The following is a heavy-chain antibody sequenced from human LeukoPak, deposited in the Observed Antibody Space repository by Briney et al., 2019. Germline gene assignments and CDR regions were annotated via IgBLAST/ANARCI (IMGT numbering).Heavy chain of an antibody. CDR3: ATTKPYYDYVWGSYRYKAHFDY. V-gene: IGHV1-24*01. CDR2: FDPEDGET. D-gene: IGHD3-16*02. Sequence: ASVKVSCKVSGYTLTELSMHWVRQAPGKGLEWMGGFDPEDGETIYAQKFQGRVTMTEDTSTDTAYMELSSLRSEGTAVYYCATTKPYYDYVWGSYRYKAHFDYWGQGTLVTVSS. J-gene: IGHJ4*02. CDR1: GYTLTELS.